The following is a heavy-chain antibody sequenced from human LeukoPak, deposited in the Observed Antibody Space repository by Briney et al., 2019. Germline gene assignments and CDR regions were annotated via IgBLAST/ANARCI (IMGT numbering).Heavy chain of an antibody. CDR1: GFTFSSYA. J-gene: IGHJ6*02. D-gene: IGHD4-11*01. Sequence: GGSLRLSCAASGFTFSSYAMSWVRQAPGKGLEWVSAISGSGGSTYYADSVKGRFTISRHNSKNTLYLQMNSLRAEDTAVYYCARDRVTTGDNYYYYGMDVWGQGTTVTVSS. CDR2: ISGSGGST. V-gene: IGHV3-23*01. CDR3: ARDRVTTGDNYYYYGMDV.